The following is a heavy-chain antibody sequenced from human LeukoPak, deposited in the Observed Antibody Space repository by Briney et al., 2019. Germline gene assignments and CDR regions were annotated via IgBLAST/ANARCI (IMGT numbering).Heavy chain of an antibody. CDR1: GYTFTSYG. CDR2: INPNSGDT. D-gene: IGHD5-12*01. CDR3: ARGRHLRGYEGYDRPPQHRGYYYYYIDV. V-gene: IGHV1-2*02. J-gene: IGHJ6*03. Sequence: GASVKVSCKASGYTFTSYGISWVRQAPGQGLEWMGWINPNSGDTKYAQNFQGRVTMARDTSISTAYMDLTRLRSDDTAVYYCARGRHLRGYEGYDRPPQHRGYYYYYIDVWGKGTTVTISS.